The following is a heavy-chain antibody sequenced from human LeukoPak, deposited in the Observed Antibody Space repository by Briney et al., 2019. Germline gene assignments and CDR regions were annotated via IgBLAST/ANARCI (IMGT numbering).Heavy chain of an antibody. CDR3: ARDRLSSGWYSGFDY. CDR2: IYYSGST. J-gene: IGHJ4*02. D-gene: IGHD6-19*01. V-gene: IGHV4-59*01. CDR1: GGSISSYY. Sequence: SETLSLTCTVSGGSISSYYWSWIRQPPGKGLEWIGYIYYSGSTNYNPSLKSRVTITVDTSKNQFSLKLSSVTAADTAVYYCARDRLSSGWYSGFDYWGQGTLVTVSS.